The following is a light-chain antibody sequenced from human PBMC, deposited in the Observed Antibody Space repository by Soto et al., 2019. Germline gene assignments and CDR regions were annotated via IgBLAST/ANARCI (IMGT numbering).Light chain of an antibody. CDR2: EVS. CDR3: CSYAGSSTGV. CDR1: SSDVGSYNL. J-gene: IGLJ3*02. Sequence: QSALTQPASVSGSPGQSITISCTGTSSDVGSYNLVSWYQQHPGKAPKLMIYEVSKRPSGVSNRFSGSKSGNTAPLTISGLQAEDEADYYCCSYAGSSTGVFGGGTKLTVL. V-gene: IGLV2-23*02.